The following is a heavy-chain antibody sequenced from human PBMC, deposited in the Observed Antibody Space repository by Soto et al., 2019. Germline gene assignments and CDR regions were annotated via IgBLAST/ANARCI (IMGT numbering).Heavy chain of an antibody. J-gene: IGHJ4*02. V-gene: IGHV3-9*01. CDR1: GFTFDDFA. CDR2: ITWNSNVI. CDR3: TRGGPDAFCGGGRCYFDY. Sequence: EVQLVESGGGLVQPGRSLRLSCAASGFTFDDFAMHWVRRVPGKGLEWVSSITWNSNVIGYADSVKGRFTISRDNAKYSLYLQMNSLRPEDTAFYYCTRGGPDAFCGGGRCYFDYWGQGTLVTVSS. D-gene: IGHD2-15*01.